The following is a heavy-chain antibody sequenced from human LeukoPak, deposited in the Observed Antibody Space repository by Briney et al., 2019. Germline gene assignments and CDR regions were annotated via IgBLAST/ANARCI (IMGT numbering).Heavy chain of an antibody. CDR3: AKGEYYDSSGQPLDY. J-gene: IGHJ4*02. D-gene: IGHD3-22*01. CDR1: GLTFHSYS. CDR2: LSGSCCST. Sequence: GGSLRLFCAASGLTFHSYSMSWVRQAPTKALEYVSALSGSCCSTYYADSVKGRFNISRHNYKNTLYRQMNSLRAEDTAVLYCAKGEYYDSSGQPLDYWGQGTLVTVSS. V-gene: IGHV3-23*01.